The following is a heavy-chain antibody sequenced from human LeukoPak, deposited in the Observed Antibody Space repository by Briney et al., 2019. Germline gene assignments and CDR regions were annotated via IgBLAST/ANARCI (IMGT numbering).Heavy chain of an antibody. CDR2: ISYDGSNK. J-gene: IGHJ3*02. CDR1: GFTFSTYA. Sequence: GGSLRLSCAASGFTFSTYAVHWVRQAPGKGLEWVAVISYDGSNKYYADSVKGRFTISRDNSKNTLYLQMNSLRAEDTAVYYCANSASQYSSRAAFDIWGQGTMVTVSS. CDR3: ANSASQYSSRAAFDI. V-gene: IGHV3-30*04. D-gene: IGHD6-13*01.